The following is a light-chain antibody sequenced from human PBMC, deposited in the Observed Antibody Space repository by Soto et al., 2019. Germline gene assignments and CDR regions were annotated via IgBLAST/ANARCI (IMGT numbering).Light chain of an antibody. CDR2: GNS. Sequence: SVLTQPPSVSGAPGQRVTISCTGSSSNIGAGSDVHWYQQLPGTAPKLLIYGNSNRPSGVPDRFSGSKSGTSASLAITGLQAGDEADYYCQSYDSSLSGWYVFGTGTKVTVL. J-gene: IGLJ1*01. V-gene: IGLV1-40*01. CDR1: SSNIGAGSD. CDR3: QSYDSSLSGWYV.